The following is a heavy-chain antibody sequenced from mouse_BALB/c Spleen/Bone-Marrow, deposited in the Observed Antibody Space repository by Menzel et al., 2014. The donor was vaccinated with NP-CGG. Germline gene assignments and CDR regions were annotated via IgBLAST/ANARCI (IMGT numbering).Heavy chain of an antibody. J-gene: IGHJ3*01. CDR2: INPSNGRT. CDR3: ARYDGPAWFAY. Sequence: LVESGAELVKPGASVRLSCKASGYTFTFYWIHWVKQRPGQGLERIGEINPSNGRTNYNEKFKNKATLTVDKSSSTAYMQLSSLTSEDSAVYFCARYDGPAWFAYWGQGTLVTVSA. CDR1: GYTFTFYW. V-gene: IGHV1S81*02. D-gene: IGHD2-3*01.